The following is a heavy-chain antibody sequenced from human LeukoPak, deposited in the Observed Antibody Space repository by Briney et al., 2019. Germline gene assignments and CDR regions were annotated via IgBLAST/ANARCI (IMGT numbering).Heavy chain of an antibody. J-gene: IGHJ3*02. CDR1: GFTFSSYA. CDR2: ISGSGGST. CDR3: ASVNSGTYAFDI. Sequence: GGSLRLSCAASGFTFSSYAMSWVRQAPGKGLEWVSAISGSGGSTYYADSVKGRFTISRDNSKNTLYLQMNSLRAEDTAVYYCASVNSGTYAFDIWGQGTMVTVSS. D-gene: IGHD1-26*01. V-gene: IGHV3-23*01.